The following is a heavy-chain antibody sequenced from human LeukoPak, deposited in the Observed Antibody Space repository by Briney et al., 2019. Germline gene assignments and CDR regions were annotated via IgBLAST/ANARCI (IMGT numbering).Heavy chain of an antibody. V-gene: IGHV3-23*01. Sequence: PGRSLRLSCAASGFTFSSYGMSWVRQAPEKGLEWVSGINTSGGTTYYADSVKGRFTISRDDSKNTLYLQMNSLRADDTAAYYCAKDPPTVMANAFHIWGQGTMVTVSS. CDR2: INTSGGTT. CDR1: GFTFSSYG. D-gene: IGHD5-18*01. CDR3: AKDPPTVMANAFHI. J-gene: IGHJ3*02.